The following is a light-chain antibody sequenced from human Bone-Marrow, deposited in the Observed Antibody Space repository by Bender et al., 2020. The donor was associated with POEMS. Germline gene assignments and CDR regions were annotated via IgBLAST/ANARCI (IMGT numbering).Light chain of an antibody. V-gene: IGLV2-14*03. CDR3: NSYRSSSPLGV. CDR2: DVT. CDR1: SNDVGGYKY. J-gene: IGLJ3*02. Sequence: QSALTQPASVSGSPGQSVTISCAGTSNDVGGYKYVSWYQQHPGKAPKLIIYDVTFRPSGVSNRFSASKSGNTAYLTISGLQTEDEANYYCNSYRSSSPLGVFGGGTKLTVL.